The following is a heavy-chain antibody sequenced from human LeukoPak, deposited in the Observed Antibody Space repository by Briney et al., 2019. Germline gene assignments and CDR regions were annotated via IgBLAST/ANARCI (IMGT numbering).Heavy chain of an antibody. Sequence: GESLKISCKGSGYSFTSYWIGXVRQLPGKGXXWMGIIYPGDSDTRYSPSFQGQVTXSADKSISTAYLQWSSLKASDTAMYYCARAIAVAGDFDYWGQGTLVTVSS. J-gene: IGHJ4*02. D-gene: IGHD6-19*01. CDR1: GYSFTSYW. CDR2: IYPGDSDT. CDR3: ARAIAVAGDFDY. V-gene: IGHV5-51*01.